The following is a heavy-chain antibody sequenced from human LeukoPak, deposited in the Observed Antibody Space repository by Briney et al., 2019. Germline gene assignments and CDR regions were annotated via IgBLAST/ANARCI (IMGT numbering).Heavy chain of an antibody. V-gene: IGHV3-7*03. J-gene: IGHJ4*02. CDR2: IRQDGNEK. CDR1: GFTLSSFW. D-gene: IGHD3-10*01. Sequence: GGSLRLSCAASGFTLSSFWMTWVRQAPGKGLEWVANIRQDGNEKFYVDSVKGRFTISRDNAKKSLFLQMSSLRAEDTAVYYCARARGAGPGAHFDCWGQGTLVTVSS. CDR3: ARARGAGPGAHFDC.